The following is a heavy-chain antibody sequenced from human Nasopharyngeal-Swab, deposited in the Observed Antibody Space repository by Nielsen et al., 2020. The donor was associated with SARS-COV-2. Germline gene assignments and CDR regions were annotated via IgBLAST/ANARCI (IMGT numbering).Heavy chain of an antibody. Sequence: GGSLRLSCAASGFTFSDHYMDWVRQAPGKGLEWVGRTRNKANSYTTEYAASVKGRFTISRDDSKNSLYLQMNSLKTEDTAVYYCAPVRDGYNTLFDYWGQGTLVTVSS. CDR2: TRNKANSYTT. CDR3: APVRDGYNTLFDY. D-gene: IGHD5-24*01. J-gene: IGHJ4*02. V-gene: IGHV3-72*01. CDR1: GFTFSDHY.